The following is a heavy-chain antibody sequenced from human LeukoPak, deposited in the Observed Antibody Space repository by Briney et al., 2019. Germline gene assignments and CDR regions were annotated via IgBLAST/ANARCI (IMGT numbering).Heavy chain of an antibody. CDR2: IKEDGSAT. Sequence: PGRSLRLSCAASGFTFSTYWMTWVRQAPGKGPEWVANIKEDGSATYYVDSVKGRFTISRDNAKKSLYLQMNSLRAEDTAVYYCARDSPGYLAYDSWGQGTLVTVSS. V-gene: IGHV3-7*04. J-gene: IGHJ4*02. CDR1: GFTFSTYW. CDR3: ARDSPGYLAYDS. D-gene: IGHD1-1*01.